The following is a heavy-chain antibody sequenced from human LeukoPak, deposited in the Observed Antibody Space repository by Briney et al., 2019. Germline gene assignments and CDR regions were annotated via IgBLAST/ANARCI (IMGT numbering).Heavy chain of an antibody. V-gene: IGHV3-21*01. CDR3: AREKPIVGATTRWLDP. D-gene: IGHD1-26*01. CDR2: ISSSSSYI. CDR1: GFTFSSYS. Sequence: GGSLRLSCAASGFTFSSYSMNWVRQAPEKGLEWVSSISSSSSYIYYADSVKGRFTISRDNAKNSLYLQMNSLRAEDTAVYYCAREKPIVGATTRWLDPWGQGALVTVSS. J-gene: IGHJ5*02.